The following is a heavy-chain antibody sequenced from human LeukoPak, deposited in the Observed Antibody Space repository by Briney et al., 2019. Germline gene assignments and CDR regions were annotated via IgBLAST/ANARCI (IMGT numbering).Heavy chain of an antibody. CDR1: GGSISSGDYY. D-gene: IGHD3-22*01. Sequence: SETLSLTCTVSGGSISSGDYYWSWIRQPPGKGLEWIGYIYYSGSTYYNPSLKSRVTISVDTSKNQFSLKLSSVTAADTAVYYCARFYYDSSGYYQTSDAFDIWGQGTMVTVSS. J-gene: IGHJ3*02. CDR2: IYYSGST. V-gene: IGHV4-30-4*01. CDR3: ARFYYDSSGYYQTSDAFDI.